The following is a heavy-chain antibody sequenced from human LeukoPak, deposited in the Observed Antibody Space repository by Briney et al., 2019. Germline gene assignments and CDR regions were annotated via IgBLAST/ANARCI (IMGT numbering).Heavy chain of an antibody. D-gene: IGHD1-26*01. CDR3: ASGLVSGGATTFDY. Sequence: PSQTLSLTCTVSGGSISSGSYYWSWIRQPAGKGLEWIGRIYTSGSTNYNPSLKSRVTISVDTSKNQFSLKLSSVTAADTAVYYCASGLVSGGATTFDYWGQGTLATVSS. CDR2: IYTSGST. CDR1: GGSISSGSYY. J-gene: IGHJ4*02. V-gene: IGHV4-61*02.